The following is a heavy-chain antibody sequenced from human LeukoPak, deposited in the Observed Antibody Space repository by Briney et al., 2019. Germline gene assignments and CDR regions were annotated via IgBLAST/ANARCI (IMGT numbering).Heavy chain of an antibody. J-gene: IGHJ5*02. V-gene: IGHV4-59*08. Sequence: SETLSLTCTVSGASVSIYYWGWIRQPPGKGLEWIAYIYYSGITKYNPSLKRRVTISFDTPKNQISLKLSSVTAADTAVYYCARLQVYCGGDCYPRWLDPWGQGTLVTVSS. CDR1: GASVSIYY. CDR3: ARLQVYCGGDCYPRWLDP. CDR2: IYYSGIT. D-gene: IGHD2-21*02.